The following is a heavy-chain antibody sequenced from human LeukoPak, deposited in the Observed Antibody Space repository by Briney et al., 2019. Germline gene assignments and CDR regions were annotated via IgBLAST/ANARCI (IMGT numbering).Heavy chain of an antibody. Sequence: GGSLRLSSEAPEFSFSSYWMSCVRQAPRKGLEWVANIKQDGSEKYYVDSVKGRFTISRDNAKNSLYLQMNSLRAEDTAVYYCARDDVYPNPWGQGTLVTVSS. J-gene: IGHJ5*02. D-gene: IGHD2-2*02. CDR1: EFSFSSYW. V-gene: IGHV3-7*04. CDR2: IKQDGSEK. CDR3: ARDDVYPNP.